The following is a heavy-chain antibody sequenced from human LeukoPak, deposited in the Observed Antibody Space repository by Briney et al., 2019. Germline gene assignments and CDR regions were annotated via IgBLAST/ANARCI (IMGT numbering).Heavy chain of an antibody. CDR1: GFTFDDYA. CDR3: AKGVWRSSGWFDY. D-gene: IGHD6-19*01. CDR2: ISWNSGSI. V-gene: IGHV3-9*03. J-gene: IGHJ4*02. Sequence: GGSLRLSCAASGFTFDDYAMHWVRQAPGKGLEWVSGISWNSGSIGYADSVKGRFTISRDNAKNSLYLQMNSLRAEDMALYYCAKGVWRSSGWFDYWGQGTLVTVSS.